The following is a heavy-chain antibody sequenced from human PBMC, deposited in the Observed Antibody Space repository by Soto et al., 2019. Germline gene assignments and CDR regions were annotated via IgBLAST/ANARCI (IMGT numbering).Heavy chain of an antibody. CDR2: IYYSGRT. Sequence: QVQLQESGPGLVKPSQTLSLTCTVSGGSISSGDYYWSWIRQPPGKGLEWIGYIYYSGRTYFNPSLRSQVTISVDTSKNQFSLKLSSVTAADTPVYYCASVVFGVGDYYYGMDVWGQGTTVTVSS. CDR1: GGSISSGDYY. V-gene: IGHV4-30-4*01. J-gene: IGHJ6*02. D-gene: IGHD3-3*01. CDR3: ASVVFGVGDYYYGMDV.